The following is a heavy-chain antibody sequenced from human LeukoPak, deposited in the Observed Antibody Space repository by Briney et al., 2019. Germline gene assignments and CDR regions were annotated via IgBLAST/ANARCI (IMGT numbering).Heavy chain of an antibody. J-gene: IGHJ4*02. CDR2: IYYSGRT. Sequence: SETLSLTCTVSDGSISSSSYYWGWIRPPPGKGLECIGRIYYSGRTYYNPSLKSRVHIYVDTYKKQFSLKLSSVTAADTAVYYCACPHSSGWYGEMELAYWGQGTLVTVSS. V-gene: IGHV4-39*01. CDR1: DGSISSSSYY. CDR3: ACPHSSGWYGEMELAY. D-gene: IGHD6-19*01.